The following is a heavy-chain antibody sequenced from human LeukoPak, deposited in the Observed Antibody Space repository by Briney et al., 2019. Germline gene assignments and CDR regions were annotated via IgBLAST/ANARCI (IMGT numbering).Heavy chain of an antibody. J-gene: IGHJ3*02. Sequence: HPGGSLRLSCAASEFTFTNYWMHWVRQAPGEGLVWVSRIDNDGSDSIYADSVKGRFTISRDNAKNTVYLQMNGLRADDTAVYYCARGGYHHGFDNWGQGTMVTVSS. CDR1: EFTFTNYW. CDR3: ARGGYHHGFDN. V-gene: IGHV3-74*01. D-gene: IGHD1-14*01. CDR2: IDNDGSDS.